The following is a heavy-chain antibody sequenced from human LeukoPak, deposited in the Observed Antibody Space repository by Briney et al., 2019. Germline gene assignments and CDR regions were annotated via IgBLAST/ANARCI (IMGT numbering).Heavy chain of an antibody. D-gene: IGHD6-19*01. CDR3: ARGVGGWYDPRAFDI. Sequence: GGSLRLSCAASGFKFSSYSMNWVRQAPGKGLEWVSSISSSSSYIYYADSVKGRFTISRDNAKNSLYLQMNSLRAEDTAVYYCARGVGGWYDPRAFDIWGQGTMVTVSS. V-gene: IGHV3-21*01. CDR1: GFKFSSYS. J-gene: IGHJ3*02. CDR2: ISSSSSYI.